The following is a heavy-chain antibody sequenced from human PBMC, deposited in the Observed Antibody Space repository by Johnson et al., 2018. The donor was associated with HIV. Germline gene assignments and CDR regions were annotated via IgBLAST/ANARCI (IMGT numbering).Heavy chain of an antibody. V-gene: IGHV3-43*01. J-gene: IGHJ3*02. CDR1: GFTFDDYT. CDR2: ISWDGGST. D-gene: IGHD1-26*01. Sequence: VQVVESGGVVVQPGGSLRLSCAASGFTFDDYTMHWVRQAPGKGLEWVSLISWDGGSTYYADSVTGRFTISRDNSKNSLYLQMNSLRTEDTALYYCAKGALEWELLAGDAFDIWGQGTMVTVSS. CDR3: AKGALEWELLAGDAFDI.